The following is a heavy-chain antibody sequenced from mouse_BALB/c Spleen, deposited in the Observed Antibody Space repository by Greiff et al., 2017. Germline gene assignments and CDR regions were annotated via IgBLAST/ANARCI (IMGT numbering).Heavy chain of an antibody. D-gene: IGHD2-4*01. CDR3: ARIYYDYDYYAMDY. J-gene: IGHJ4*01. CDR1: GDSITSGY. Sequence: EVKVEESGPSLVKPSQTLSLTCSVTGDSITSGYWNWIRKFPGNKLEYMGYISYSGSTYYNPSLKSRISITRDTSKNQYYLQLNSVTTEDTATYYCARIYYDYDYYAMDYWGQGTSVTVSS. V-gene: IGHV3-8*02. CDR2: ISYSGST.